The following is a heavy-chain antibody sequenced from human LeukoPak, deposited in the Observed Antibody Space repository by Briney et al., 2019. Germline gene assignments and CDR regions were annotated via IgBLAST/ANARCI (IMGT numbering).Heavy chain of an antibody. D-gene: IGHD6-25*01. Sequence: PGRSLRLSCAASGFTFSSYGMHWVRQAPGKGLEWVAVISYDGSNKYYADSVKGRFTISKDNSNNTVYLEINSLRSEDTAVYCCARPLERRLIHYFDFWGPGTLVTVSS. CDR2: ISYDGSNK. J-gene: IGHJ4*02. CDR1: GFTFSSYG. V-gene: IGHV3-30*03. CDR3: ARPLERRLIHYFDF.